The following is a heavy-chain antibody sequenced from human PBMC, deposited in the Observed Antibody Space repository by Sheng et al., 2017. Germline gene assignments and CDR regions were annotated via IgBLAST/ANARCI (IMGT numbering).Heavy chain of an antibody. J-gene: IGHJ1*01. CDR1: GFTFSSYY. D-gene: IGHD2-2*02. V-gene: IGHV3-7*01. Sequence: EVKLVESGGGLVQPGGSLRLSCETSGFTFSSYYMNWVRQAPGKGLEWVANIKQDGSEKNYVDSVRGRFTISRENARKSLHLQMNSLRVEDTAVYYCVRDWTERCTSNSCYTLGADWGQGPWSPSLQ. CDR3: VRDWTERCTSNSCYTLGAD. CDR2: IKQDGSEK.